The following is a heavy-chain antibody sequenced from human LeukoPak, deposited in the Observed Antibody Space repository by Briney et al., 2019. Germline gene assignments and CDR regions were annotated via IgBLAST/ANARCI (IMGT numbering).Heavy chain of an antibody. CDR2: ISYDGGNK. Sequence: GGSLRLSCAASGFTFSSYAMHWVRQAPGKGLEWVAVISYDGGNKYYADSMKGRFTISRDNTKNSLYLQVNSLRAEDTAVYYCARMRAVGATKKFDYWGQGTLVTVSS. CDR3: ARMRAVGATKKFDY. CDR1: GFTFSSYA. D-gene: IGHD1-26*01. J-gene: IGHJ4*02. V-gene: IGHV3-30*04.